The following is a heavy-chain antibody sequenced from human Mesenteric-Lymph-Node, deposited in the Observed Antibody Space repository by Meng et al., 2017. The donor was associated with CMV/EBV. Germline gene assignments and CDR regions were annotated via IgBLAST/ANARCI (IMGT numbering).Heavy chain of an antibody. V-gene: IGHV3-23*01. CDR3: ARALFGSSWYGLVDY. CDR2: ISGSGGST. CDR1: GFTFSNYA. Sequence: SGFTFSNYAMTWVRQAPGKGLEWVSSISGSGGSTYFADSVKGRFTISRDNSKNTLYLQMNSLRGEDTAVYSCARALFGSSWYGLVDYWGQGTLVTVSS. J-gene: IGHJ4*02. D-gene: IGHD6-13*01.